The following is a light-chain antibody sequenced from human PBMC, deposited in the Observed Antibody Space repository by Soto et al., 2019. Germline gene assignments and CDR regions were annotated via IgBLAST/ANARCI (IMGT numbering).Light chain of an antibody. CDR3: QQSNNWPYT. CDR2: GAS. Sequence: EIVMTHSPATLSVSPGERATLSCRASQSVRDNLAWYQQKPGQAPRLLIYGASTRATGIPARFSGSWSGTELTLTINSLQSEDFALYFCQQSNNWPYTFGQGTKLEIK. V-gene: IGKV3-15*01. CDR1: QSVRDN. J-gene: IGKJ2*01.